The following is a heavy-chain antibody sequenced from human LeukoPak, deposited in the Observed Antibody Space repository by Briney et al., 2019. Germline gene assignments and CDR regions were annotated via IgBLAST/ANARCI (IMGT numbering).Heavy chain of an antibody. D-gene: IGHD1-26*01. CDR1: GGSFSDYY. CDR2: INHSGST. CDR3: ARGIREGGSYLGRGVVY. V-gene: IGHV4-34*01. J-gene: IGHJ4*02. Sequence: PSETLSLTCAVYGGSFSDYYWNWMRQPPGKGLEWIGEINHSGSTNYNPSLKSRVTIPVDTSKNQFSLKLSSVTAADTAVYYCARGIREGGSYLGRGVVYWGQGTLVTVSS.